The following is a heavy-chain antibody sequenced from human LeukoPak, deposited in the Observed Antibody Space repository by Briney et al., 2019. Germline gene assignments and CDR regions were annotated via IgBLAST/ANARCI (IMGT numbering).Heavy chain of an antibody. Sequence: GGSLRLSCEASGFSFPYGMSWVRQAPGKGLEWVSSISSSSAYIFYSDSVKGRFTISRDNAQSSLYLQMNSLRAGDTAGYYCARQAVARPFDLWGQGTMVAVSS. CDR2: ISSSSAYI. J-gene: IGHJ3*01. CDR3: ARQAVARPFDL. CDR1: GFSFPYG. V-gene: IGHV3-21*06.